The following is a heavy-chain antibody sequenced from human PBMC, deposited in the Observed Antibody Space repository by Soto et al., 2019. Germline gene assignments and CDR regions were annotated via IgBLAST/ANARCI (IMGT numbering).Heavy chain of an antibody. J-gene: IGHJ6*02. Sequence: EVQLVESAGGLVKPGGSLRLSCVASGFSFNEAWMNWVRQAPGQGLEWVGRIKTSAGGGATNYAAPVQGRXXXSRDDSXXXXYLHMNSLRTEDTAIYYCTTGSVEGIWGQGTTVXVSS. V-gene: IGHV3-15*07. CDR2: IKTSAGGGAT. CDR1: GFSFNEAW. CDR3: TTGSVEGI. D-gene: IGHD2-15*01.